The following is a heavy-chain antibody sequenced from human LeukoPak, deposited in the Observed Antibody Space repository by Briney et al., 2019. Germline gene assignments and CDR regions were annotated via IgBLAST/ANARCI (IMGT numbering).Heavy chain of an antibody. V-gene: IGHV3-53*01. J-gene: IGHJ4*02. CDR1: GFTVSSNY. Sequence: GGSLRLSCAASGFTVSSNYMSWVRQAPGKGLEWVSVICSGGSTYYADSVKGRFTISRDNSKNTLYLQMNSLRAEDTAVYYCAKATPPGYSSGWYNGVFDYWGQGTLVTVSS. D-gene: IGHD6-19*01. CDR2: ICSGGST. CDR3: AKATPPGYSSGWYNGVFDY.